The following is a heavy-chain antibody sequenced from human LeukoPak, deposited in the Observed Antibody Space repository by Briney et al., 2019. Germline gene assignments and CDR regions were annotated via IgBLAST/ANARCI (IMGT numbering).Heavy chain of an antibody. D-gene: IGHD2-15*01. J-gene: IGHJ5*02. Sequence: PSETLSLTCTVSGGSISSYYWSWIRQPAGKGLGWIGRIYTTGSTNYNPSLKSRVTMSVDTSKNQFSLKLSSVTAADTAVYYCARDGGYCSGGSCYSLSSFWFDPWGQGTLVTVSS. V-gene: IGHV4-4*07. CDR2: IYTTGST. CDR3: ARDGGYCSGGSCYSLSSFWFDP. CDR1: GGSISSYY.